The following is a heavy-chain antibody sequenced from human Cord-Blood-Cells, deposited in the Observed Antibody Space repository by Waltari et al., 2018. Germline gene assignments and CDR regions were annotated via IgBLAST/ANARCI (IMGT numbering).Heavy chain of an antibody. D-gene: IGHD1-7*01. J-gene: IGHJ3*02. Sequence: QVQLVQSGAEVKKPGASVKVSCKASGYTFTGYYMHWVRQAPGQGLGWRGWINPNSGGTNYAQKFQGRVTMTRDTSISTAYMELSRLRSDDTAVYYCARVRKKGNYDAFDIWGQGTMVTVSS. CDR1: GYTFTGYY. CDR3: ARVRKKGNYDAFDI. V-gene: IGHV1-2*02. CDR2: INPNSGGT.